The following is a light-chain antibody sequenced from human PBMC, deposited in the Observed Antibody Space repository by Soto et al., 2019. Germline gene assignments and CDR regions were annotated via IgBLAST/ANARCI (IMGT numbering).Light chain of an antibody. CDR3: QQYYDWPT. CDR1: QRLSIS. J-gene: IGKJ1*01. V-gene: IGKV3D-15*01. CDR2: GAS. Sequence: IVLTQSPGTLSLSPGEGATLSCRASQRLSISYIAWYQQKPGQAPRLLIYGASSRATGIPARFSVSGSGTEFTLTISSLQSEDFAVYFCQQYYDWPTFGQGTKVDIK.